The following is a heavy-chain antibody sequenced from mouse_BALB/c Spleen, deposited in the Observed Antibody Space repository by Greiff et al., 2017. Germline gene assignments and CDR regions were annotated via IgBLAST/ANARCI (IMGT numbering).Heavy chain of an antibody. CDR3: ARGGSSGYSFAY. V-gene: IGHV1-69*02. D-gene: IGHD3-1*01. Sequence: QVQLQQPGAELVKPGASVKLSCKASGYTFTSYWMHWVKQRPGQGLEWIGEIDPSDSYTNYNQKFKGKATLTVDKSSSTAYMQLSSLTSEDSAVYYCARGGSSGYSFAYWGQGTLVTVSA. CDR1: GYTFTSYW. J-gene: IGHJ3*01. CDR2: IDPSDSYT.